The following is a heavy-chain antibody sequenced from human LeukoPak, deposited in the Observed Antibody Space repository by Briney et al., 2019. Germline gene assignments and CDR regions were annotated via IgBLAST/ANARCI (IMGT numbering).Heavy chain of an antibody. J-gene: IGHJ4*02. CDR1: GFTVSSNY. CDR3: AKAMGATLFDY. D-gene: IGHD1-26*01. V-gene: IGHV3-53*01. Sequence: GGSLRLSCAASGFTVSSNYMSWVRQAPGKGLEWVSILYAGGNTYYTDSVKGRFTISRDNSKNTLYLQMNSLRAGDTAVYYCAKAMGATLFDYWGQGTLVTVSS. CDR2: LYAGGNT.